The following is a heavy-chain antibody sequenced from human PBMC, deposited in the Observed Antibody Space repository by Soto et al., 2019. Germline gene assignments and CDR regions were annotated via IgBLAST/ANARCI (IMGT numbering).Heavy chain of an antibody. J-gene: IGHJ2*01. CDR2: ISGSGDST. Sequence: HPVGSLRLSCAASGFTFSSYAMSWVRQAPGKGLEWVSIISGSGDSTYYADSVKGRFTISRDNSKNTLYLQMNSLRAEDTAVYYCAKRTTGWYFDLWGRGTLVTVSS. CDR3: AKRTTGWYFDL. V-gene: IGHV3-23*01. CDR1: GFTFSSYA.